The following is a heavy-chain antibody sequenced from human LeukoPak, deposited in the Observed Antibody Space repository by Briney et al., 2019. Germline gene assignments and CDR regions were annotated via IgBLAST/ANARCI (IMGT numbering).Heavy chain of an antibody. J-gene: IGHJ3*02. CDR2: IYTSGST. CDR1: GGSISSYY. D-gene: IGHD3-3*02. CDR3: ARDRIFGVVAPHDAFDI. Sequence: SETLSLTCTVSGGSISSYYWSWIRQPAGKGLEWIGRIYTSGSTNYNPSLKSRVTMSVDTSKNQFSLKLSSVTAADTAVYYCARDRIFGVVAPHDAFDIWGQGTMVTVSS. V-gene: IGHV4-4*07.